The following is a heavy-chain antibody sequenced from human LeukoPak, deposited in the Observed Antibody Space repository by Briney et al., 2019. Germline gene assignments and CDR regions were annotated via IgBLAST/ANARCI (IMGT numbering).Heavy chain of an antibody. CDR2: ISSDGSIT. J-gene: IGHJ4*02. CDR1: GFTFSTYW. CDR3: ARDDGIGGPFDY. Sequence: GGSLRLSCAASGFTFSTYWMHWVRQAPGKGLVWVSRISSDGSITGYADSVKGRFTISRDNAKNTLYLQMNSLRAEDTAVYYCARDDGIGGPFDYWGQGTLVTVSS. V-gene: IGHV3-74*01. D-gene: IGHD4-23*01.